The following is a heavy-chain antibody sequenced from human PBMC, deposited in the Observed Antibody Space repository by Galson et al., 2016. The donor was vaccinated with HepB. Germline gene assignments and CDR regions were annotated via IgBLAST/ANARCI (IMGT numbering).Heavy chain of an antibody. V-gene: IGHV1-2*02. J-gene: IGHJ4*02. CDR3: ARWELYSIYEY. D-gene: IGHD4-11*01. CDR2: INPHSGGT. Sequence: SVKVSCKASGYTFTGYYMHWVQQAPRQGLEWLGWINPHSGGTNYAQKCQGRVTLTRDTSIDPAYRELSKLRSDDTAVYYCARWELYSIYEYWGQGTLVTVSS. CDR1: GYTFTGYY.